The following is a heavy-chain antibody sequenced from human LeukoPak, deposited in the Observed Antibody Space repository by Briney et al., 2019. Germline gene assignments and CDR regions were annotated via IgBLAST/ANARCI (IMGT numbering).Heavy chain of an antibody. J-gene: IGHJ6*02. CDR3: ARRNVGATWFDYYYYGMDV. V-gene: IGHV1-69*04. D-gene: IGHD1-26*01. CDR1: GGTFSSYA. CDR2: IIPILGIA. Sequence: APVKVSCKASGGTFSSYAISWVRQAPGQGLEWMGRIIPILGIANYAQKFQGRVTITADKSTSTAYMELSSLRSEDTAVYYCARRNVGATWFDYYYYGMDVWGQGTTVTVSS.